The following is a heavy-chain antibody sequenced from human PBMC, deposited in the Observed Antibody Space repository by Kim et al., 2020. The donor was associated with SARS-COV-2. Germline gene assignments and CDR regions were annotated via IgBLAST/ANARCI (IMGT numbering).Heavy chain of an antibody. Sequence: GGSLRLSCAASGFTFSSYAMSWVRQAPGKGLEWVSAISGSGGSTYYADSVKGRFTIYRDNSKNTLYLQMNSLRAEDTAVYYCAKDQYSSSWYYFDYWGQGTLVTVSS. CDR3: AKDQYSSSWYYFDY. V-gene: IGHV3-23*01. J-gene: IGHJ4*02. CDR1: GFTFSSYA. CDR2: ISGSGGST. D-gene: IGHD6-13*01.